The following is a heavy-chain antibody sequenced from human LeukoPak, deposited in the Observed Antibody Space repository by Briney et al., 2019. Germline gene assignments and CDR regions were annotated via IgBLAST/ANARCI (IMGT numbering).Heavy chain of an antibody. V-gene: IGHV1-69*13. CDR3: ARDYSTYCSSTSCQTAHDI. CDR1: GGTFSSYA. D-gene: IGHD2-2*01. Sequence: ASVKVSCKASGGTFSSYAISWVRQAPGQGLEWMGGIIPIFGTANYAQKFQGRVTITADESTSTAYMELSSLRSEDTAVYYCARDYSTYCSSTSCQTAHDIWGQGTMVTVSS. CDR2: IIPIFGTA. J-gene: IGHJ3*02.